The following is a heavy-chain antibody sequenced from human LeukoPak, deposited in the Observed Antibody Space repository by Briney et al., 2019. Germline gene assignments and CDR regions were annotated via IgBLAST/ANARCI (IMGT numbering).Heavy chain of an antibody. CDR3: ASHDSFIPY. CDR2: ISDSGGST. CDR1: GFPFSDYA. D-gene: IGHD3-16*02. V-gene: IGHV3-23*01. J-gene: IGHJ4*02. Sequence: PGGSLRLPCVASGFPFSDYAMSWVRHAPGKGLEWVSGISDSGGSTYYADCVKGRCTISRDNSKNTVSLQMNNLRAEDTAVYFCASHDSFIPYWGQGTLVTVTS.